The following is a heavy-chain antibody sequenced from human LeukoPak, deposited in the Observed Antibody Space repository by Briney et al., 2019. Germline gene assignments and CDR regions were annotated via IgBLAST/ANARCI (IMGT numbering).Heavy chain of an antibody. J-gene: IGHJ4*02. V-gene: IGHV1-18*01. D-gene: IGHD6-13*01. Sequence: ASVKVSCKASGYTFTSYGISWVRQAPGQGLEWMGWISAYSGNTNYAQKLQGRVTMTTDTSTSTAYMELRSLRSDDTAVYYCARRTSYSSSWPYVDYWGQGTLVTVSS. CDR1: GYTFTSYG. CDR2: ISAYSGNT. CDR3: ARRTSYSSSWPYVDY.